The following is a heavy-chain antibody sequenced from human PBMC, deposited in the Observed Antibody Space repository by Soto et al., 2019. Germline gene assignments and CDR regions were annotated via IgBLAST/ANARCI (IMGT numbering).Heavy chain of an antibody. J-gene: IGHJ3*02. D-gene: IGHD4-17*01. Sequence: QVQLVESGGGVVQPGRSLRLSCAASGFTFSSYGMHLICQAPGKGLEWVAVIWYDGSNKYYADSVKGRFTISRDNSKITLYLQLNSLRAEDTAVYYCARDNDGYSHAFDIWGQGTMVTVSS. CDR1: GFTFSSYG. CDR2: IWYDGSNK. CDR3: ARDNDGYSHAFDI. V-gene: IGHV3-33*01.